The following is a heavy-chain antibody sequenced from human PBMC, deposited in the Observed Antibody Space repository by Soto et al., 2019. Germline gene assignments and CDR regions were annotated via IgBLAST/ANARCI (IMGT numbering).Heavy chain of an antibody. Sequence: SETLSLTCAVSGGSISSGGYSWSWIRQPPGKGLEWIGYIYHSGSTYYNPSLKSRVTISVDRSKNQFSLKLSSVTAADTAVYYCARDGLDDSSGYYAFDIWGQGTMVTVSS. CDR3: ARDGLDDSSGYYAFDI. D-gene: IGHD3-22*01. CDR1: GGSISSGGYS. CDR2: IYHSGST. V-gene: IGHV4-30-2*01. J-gene: IGHJ3*02.